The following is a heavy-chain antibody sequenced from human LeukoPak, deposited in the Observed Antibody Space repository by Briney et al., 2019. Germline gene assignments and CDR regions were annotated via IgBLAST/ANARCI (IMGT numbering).Heavy chain of an antibody. CDR3: ARTRGNAFDI. CDR2: ISGSGGST. CDR1: GFTFSSYA. J-gene: IGHJ3*02. D-gene: IGHD3-10*01. V-gene: IGHV3-23*01. Sequence: QPGGSLRLSCAASGFTFSSYAMSWVRQAPGKGLEWVSAISGSGGSTYYADSVKGRFTISRDNAENTLYLQMDSLRAEDTALYYCARTRGNAFDIWGQGTMVTVSS.